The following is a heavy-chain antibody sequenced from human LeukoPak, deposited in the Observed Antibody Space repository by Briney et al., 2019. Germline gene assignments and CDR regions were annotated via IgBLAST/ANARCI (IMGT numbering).Heavy chain of an antibody. J-gene: IGHJ3*02. CDR2: IYPGDSDT. D-gene: IGHD2-2*01. Sequence: GEPLKISCKGSGYSFTSYWIGWVRRMPGKGLEWMGIIYPGDSDTRYSPSFQGQVTISADKSISTAYLQWSSLKTSDTAMYYCARSEVVFEVFDAFDIWGQGTMVTVSS. V-gene: IGHV5-51*01. CDR1: GYSFTSYW. CDR3: ARSEVVFEVFDAFDI.